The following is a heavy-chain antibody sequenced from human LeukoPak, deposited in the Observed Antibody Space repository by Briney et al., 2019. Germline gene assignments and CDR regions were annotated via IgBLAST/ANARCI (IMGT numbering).Heavy chain of an antibody. V-gene: IGHV3-15*01. Sequence: GGSLRLSCAASGFTFSNAWMSWVRQAPGKGLEWVGRIKSKTDGGTTDYAAPVKGRFTISRDDSKNTLYLQMNSLKTEDTAAYYCTTRFGSGSYDEGDAFDIWGQGTMVTVSS. CDR2: IKSKTDGGTT. J-gene: IGHJ3*02. CDR1: GFTFSNAW. CDR3: TTRFGSGSYDEGDAFDI. D-gene: IGHD3-10*01.